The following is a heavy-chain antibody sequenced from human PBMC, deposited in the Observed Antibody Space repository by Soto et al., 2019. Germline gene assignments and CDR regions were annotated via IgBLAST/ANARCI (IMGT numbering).Heavy chain of an antibody. D-gene: IGHD6-6*01. V-gene: IGHV1-69*13. CDR2: IIPIFGTA. J-gene: IGHJ4*02. Sequence: VKVSCKASGGTFSSYAISWVRQAPGQGLEWMGGIIPIFGTANYAQKFQGRVTITADESTSTAYMELSSLRSEDTAVYYCARFPLGGGAARGAFDYWGQGTLVTVSS. CDR3: ARFPLGGGAARGAFDY. CDR1: GGTFSSYA.